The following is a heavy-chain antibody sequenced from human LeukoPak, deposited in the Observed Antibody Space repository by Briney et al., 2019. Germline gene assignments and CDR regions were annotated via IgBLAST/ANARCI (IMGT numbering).Heavy chain of an antibody. D-gene: IGHD3-3*01. J-gene: IGHJ4*02. Sequence: GGSLRLSCAASGFTFSSYSMNWVRQAPGKGLEWVSYISSSSSTIYYADSVKGRFTISRDNAKNSLYLQMNSLRVEVTAVYYCARDWWSGYYYFDYWGQGTLVTVSS. CDR2: ISSSSSTI. CDR1: GFTFSSYS. CDR3: ARDWWSGYYYFDY. V-gene: IGHV3-48*01.